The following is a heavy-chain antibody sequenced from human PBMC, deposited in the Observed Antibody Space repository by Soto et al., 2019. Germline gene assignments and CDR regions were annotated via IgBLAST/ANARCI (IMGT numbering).Heavy chain of an antibody. CDR3: VRDAYNRDAFDI. CDR2: ISASSSSI. Sequence: DVQLVESGGGLVKPGGSLRLSCAASGFNFITFSMNWVRQAPGKGLEWVSSISASSSSIYYAESVKGRFTVARANAKNSLYLQMNSLKAEDTALYYCVRDAYNRDAFDIWGQGTTVTVSS. V-gene: IGHV3-21*01. CDR1: GFNFITFS. J-gene: IGHJ3*02. D-gene: IGHD1-20*01.